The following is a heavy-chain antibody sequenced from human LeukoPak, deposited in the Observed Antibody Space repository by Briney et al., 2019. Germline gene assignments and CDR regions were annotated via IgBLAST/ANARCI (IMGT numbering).Heavy chain of an antibody. D-gene: IGHD1-1*01. CDR2: IQYSGST. V-gene: IGHV4-59*01. CDR3: ARVSWFPGTSYYYMDV. CDR1: GGSISSYY. Sequence: SETLSLTCTVSGGSISSYYWSWIRQPPGKGLEWIGYIQYSGSTNYNPSLKSRVTISVDASKNQFSLKLSSVTAADTAVYYCARVSWFPGTSYYYMDVWGKGTTVTVSS. J-gene: IGHJ6*03.